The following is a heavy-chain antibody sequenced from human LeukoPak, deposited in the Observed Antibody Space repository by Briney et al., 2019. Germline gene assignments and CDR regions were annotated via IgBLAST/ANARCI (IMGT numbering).Heavy chain of an antibody. CDR2: ISYDGSNK. J-gene: IGHJ5*02. D-gene: IGHD5-12*01. CDR1: GFTFSSYG. CDR3: AKVASGRDINWFDP. V-gene: IGHV3-30*18. Sequence: GGSLRLSCAASGFTFSSYGMAWVRQAPGKGLEWVAVISYDGSNKYYADSVKGRFTISRDNSKNTLYLQMNSLRAEDTAVYYCAKVASGRDINWFDPWGQGTLVTVSS.